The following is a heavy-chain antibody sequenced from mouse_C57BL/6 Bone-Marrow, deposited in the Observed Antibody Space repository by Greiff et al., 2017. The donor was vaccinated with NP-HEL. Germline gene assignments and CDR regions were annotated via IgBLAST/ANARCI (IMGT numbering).Heavy chain of an antibody. V-gene: IGHV1-53*01. J-gene: IGHJ2*01. CDR2: INPGTGGT. Sequence: QVQLQQPGTELVKPGASVKLSCKASGYTFTSYWMHWVKQRPVQGLEWIGNINPGTGGTNYNEKFKSKATLTVDKCASTAYMQLSSLTSEDSAVYYCARLNSSGYPFDYWGQGTTLTVSS. D-gene: IGHD3-2*02. CDR1: GYTFTSYW. CDR3: ARLNSSGYPFDY.